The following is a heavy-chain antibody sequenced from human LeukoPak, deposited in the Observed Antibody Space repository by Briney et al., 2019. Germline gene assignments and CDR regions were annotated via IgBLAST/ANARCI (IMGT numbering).Heavy chain of an antibody. CDR1: DGPISGYY. D-gene: IGHD6-13*01. J-gene: IGHJ2*01. CDR2: IYYSGST. V-gene: IGHV4-59*01. CDR3: ARTYGSSGLGYFDL. Sequence: PSDTLSLTFKGPDGPISGYYWSWIPQPPGKGLEWIGYIYYSGSTNYSPSLKSRLTISVDTSKNQFSLKLSSVTAADTAVYYCARTYGSSGLGYFDLWGRGTLVTVSS.